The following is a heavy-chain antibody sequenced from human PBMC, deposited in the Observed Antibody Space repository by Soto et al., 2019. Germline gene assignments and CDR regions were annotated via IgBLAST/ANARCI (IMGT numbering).Heavy chain of an antibody. Sequence: SGPTLVNPTQTLTLTCTFSGFSLSTSGVGVGWIRQPPGKALEWLALIYWDDDKRYSPSLKGRLTITKDTSKNQVVLTMTNMDPVDTATYYCAHRRPEPGIAAAAGLYYFDYWGQGTLVTVSS. CDR1: GFSLSTSGVG. D-gene: IGHD6-13*01. V-gene: IGHV2-5*02. CDR3: AHRRPEPGIAAAAGLYYFDY. J-gene: IGHJ4*02. CDR2: IYWDDDK.